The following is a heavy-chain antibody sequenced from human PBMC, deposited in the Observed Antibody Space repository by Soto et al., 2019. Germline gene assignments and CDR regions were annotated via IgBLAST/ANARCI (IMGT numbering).Heavy chain of an antibody. CDR1: GFTFSNYL. Sequence: EVQLVESGGGLVQPGGSLRLSCAASGFTFSNYLMNWVRQAPGKGLEWVANIKKDGSEKIYVDSVKGRFTISRDNANNLLYLQLNSLRVDDTAVYYCVGGEGWYFDLWGRGTRVTVSS. V-gene: IGHV3-7*04. CDR2: IKKDGSEK. J-gene: IGHJ2*01. CDR3: VGGEGWYFDL.